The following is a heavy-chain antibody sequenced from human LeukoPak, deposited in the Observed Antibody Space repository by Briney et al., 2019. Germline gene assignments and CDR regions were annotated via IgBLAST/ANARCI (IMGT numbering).Heavy chain of an antibody. V-gene: IGHV4-39*01. CDR3: ARQTTSTTSFLVPWYYYYMDV. CDR2: IYYSGST. Sequence: PSETLSLTCTVSGGSISSSSYYWGWIRQPPGKGLEWIGSIYYSGSTYYNPSLKSRVTISVDTSKNQFSLKLSSVTAADTAVYYCARQTTSTTSFLVPWYYYYMDVWGKGTTVTVSS. J-gene: IGHJ6*03. D-gene: IGHD3-10*01. CDR1: GGSISSSSYY.